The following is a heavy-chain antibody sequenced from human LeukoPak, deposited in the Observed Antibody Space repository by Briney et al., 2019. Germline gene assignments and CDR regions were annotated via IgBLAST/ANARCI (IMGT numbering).Heavy chain of an antibody. CDR1: GGSISSYY. CDR3: ARVGYCSSTSCYLAPTDV. CDR2: IYYSGST. D-gene: IGHD2-2*01. V-gene: IGHV4-59*01. Sequence: SSETLSLTCTVSGGSISSYYWSWIRQPPGKGLEWIGYIYYSGSTNYNPSLKSRVTISVDMSKNQFSLKLSSVTAADTAVYYCARVGYCSSTSCYLAPTDVWGQGTTVTVSS. J-gene: IGHJ6*02.